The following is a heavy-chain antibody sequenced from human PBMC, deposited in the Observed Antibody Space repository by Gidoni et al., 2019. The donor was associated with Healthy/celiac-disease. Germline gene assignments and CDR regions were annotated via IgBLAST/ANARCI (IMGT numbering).Heavy chain of an antibody. D-gene: IGHD6-13*01. CDR2: ISGSGGST. J-gene: IGHJ4*02. CDR3: AKAEGIAAAATDY. CDR1: RSTFSSYA. V-gene: IGHV3-23*01. Sequence: EVQLLESGGGLVQPGGSLRLSCAASRSTFSSYAMSWVRQAPGQGLEWVSAISGSGGSTYYADSVKGRFTISSDHSKNTLYLQMNSLRAEDTAVYYCAKAEGIAAAATDYWGQGTLVTVSS.